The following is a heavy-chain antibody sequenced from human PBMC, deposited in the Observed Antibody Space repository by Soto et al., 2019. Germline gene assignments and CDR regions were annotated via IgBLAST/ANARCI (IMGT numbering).Heavy chain of an antibody. Sequence: QIQLLQSGAEVKKPGASVKVTCKASGYTFRNFGISWVRQAPGQGLEWMGWISAYNANANYAQKFQGRLTMTADTATSTAYMELRSLRSDDTAVYYCARKNSYFDYWAQGTLVTVSS. CDR1: GYTFRNFG. J-gene: IGHJ4*02. V-gene: IGHV1-18*01. CDR3: ARKNSYFDY. CDR2: ISAYNANA.